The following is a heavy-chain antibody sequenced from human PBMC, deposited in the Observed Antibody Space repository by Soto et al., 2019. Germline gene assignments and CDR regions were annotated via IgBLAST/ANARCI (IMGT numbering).Heavy chain of an antibody. CDR3: ARATYYDILTGYPDY. Sequence: QVQLVESGGGVVQPGRSLSLSYAASGFTFSSYAMHWVRQAPGKGLEWVAVISYDGSNKYYADSVKGRFTISRDNSKNTLYLQMNSLRAEDTAVYYCARATYYDILTGYPDYWGQGTLVTVSS. J-gene: IGHJ4*02. V-gene: IGHV3-30-3*01. D-gene: IGHD3-9*01. CDR2: ISYDGSNK. CDR1: GFTFSSYA.